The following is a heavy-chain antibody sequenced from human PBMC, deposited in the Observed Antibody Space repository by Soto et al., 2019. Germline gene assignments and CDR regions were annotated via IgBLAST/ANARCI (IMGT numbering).Heavy chain of an antibody. Sequence: QAQLVQAGAEVKKPGASVNISCKDSGYTFTHYGFIWVRQAPGHGLEWVGWVRPYNGKTEYAQNLQGRVTMTRDKPSSTAYMELGSLRSDDTAVYYCARDIYGGNCCDAFDIWGQGTRVTVST. CDR2: VRPYNGKT. CDR1: GYTFTHYG. CDR3: ARDIYGGNCCDAFDI. V-gene: IGHV1-18*01. J-gene: IGHJ3*02. D-gene: IGHD2-15*01.